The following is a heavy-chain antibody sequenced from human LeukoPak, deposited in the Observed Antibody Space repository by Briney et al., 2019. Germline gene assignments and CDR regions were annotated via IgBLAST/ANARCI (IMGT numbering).Heavy chain of an antibody. V-gene: IGHV3-23*01. Sequence: GGSLRLSCEASRFSFSTDAMSWVRQAPGKVLEWVSGIGVSETTTYYTDSVQGRFTISRANSKNTLYLQMSSLGVEDTALYYCVKDQVLVGRIFFDSWGQGGLVPVSS. J-gene: IGHJ4*02. CDR2: IGVSETTT. D-gene: IGHD1-26*01. CDR3: VKDQVLVGRIFFDS. CDR1: RFSFSTDA.